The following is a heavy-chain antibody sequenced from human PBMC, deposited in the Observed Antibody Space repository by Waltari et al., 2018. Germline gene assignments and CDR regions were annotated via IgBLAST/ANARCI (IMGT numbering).Heavy chain of an antibody. V-gene: IGHV1-69*01. CDR1: GCTFRSYA. D-gene: IGHD3-3*01. CDR2: IIPIFGTA. CDR3: ARLVLGVGFDP. J-gene: IGHJ5*02. Sequence: QVQLVPSGAAVKKPGSSVKVSCKASGCTFRSYATSWGRQAPGQGLEWMGGIIPIFGTANYAQKFQGRVTITADESTSTADMELSSLRSEDTAVYYCARLVLGVGFDPWGQGTLVTVSS.